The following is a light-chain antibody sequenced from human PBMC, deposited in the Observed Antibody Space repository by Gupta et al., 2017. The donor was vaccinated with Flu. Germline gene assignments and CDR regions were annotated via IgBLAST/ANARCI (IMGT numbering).Light chain of an antibody. CDR1: QSVLYSANNKNY. J-gene: IGKJ1*01. V-gene: IGKV4-1*01. Sequence: DIVMTQSPHSLAVSLGERATINCKSSQSVLYSANNKNYLAWYQQKPGQPPKLLIYWASTREYGVPDRFSGSGSGTDFTLTISSLQAEDVAVYYCQQYYSTPRTFGQGTKVEIK. CDR3: QQYYSTPRT. CDR2: WAS.